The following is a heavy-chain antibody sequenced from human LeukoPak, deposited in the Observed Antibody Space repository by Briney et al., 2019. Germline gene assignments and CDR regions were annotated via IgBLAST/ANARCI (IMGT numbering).Heavy chain of an antibody. Sequence: GGSLSLSCTDSGLTFSRYGMNWVRQAPGKGLEWVALISYDGYTKKYADAVEGRFTISRDNSKDTVYLEMNSLTDQDTAVYYCARDGPWLDYWGQGTLVTVSS. D-gene: IGHD5-12*01. V-gene: IGHV3-30*03. J-gene: IGHJ4*02. CDR2: ISYDGYTK. CDR3: ARDGPWLDY. CDR1: GLTFSRYG.